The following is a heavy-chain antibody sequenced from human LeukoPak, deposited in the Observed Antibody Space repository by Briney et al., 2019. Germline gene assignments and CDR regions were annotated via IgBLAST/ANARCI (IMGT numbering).Heavy chain of an antibody. J-gene: IGHJ4*02. CDR3: ARDASMINFDY. V-gene: IGHV7-4-1*02. CDR2: IITSTGKP. Sequence: ASVKVSCKASGYTFTVYSINWLRQAPGQGLEWMGWIITSTGKPTYAQGFTGRFVFSLDTSVSTTYLHINSLKAEDTAVYYCARDASMINFDYWGQGSLVTVSS. CDR1: GYTFTVYS. D-gene: IGHD3-16*01.